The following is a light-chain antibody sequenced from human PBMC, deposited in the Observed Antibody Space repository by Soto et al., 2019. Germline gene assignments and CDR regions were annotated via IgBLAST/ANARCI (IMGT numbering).Light chain of an antibody. CDR1: SSDVVGYNY. Sequence: QSALTQPASVSGSPRQSITISCTGTSSDVVGYNYVSWYQHHPGKAPKLKIYDVSNRPSGVSNRFSGSKSGNTASLTISGLQPEDEADYYCSSYTTSNTRQIVFGTGTKVTVL. J-gene: IGLJ1*01. CDR3: SSYTTSNTRQIV. V-gene: IGLV2-14*03. CDR2: DVS.